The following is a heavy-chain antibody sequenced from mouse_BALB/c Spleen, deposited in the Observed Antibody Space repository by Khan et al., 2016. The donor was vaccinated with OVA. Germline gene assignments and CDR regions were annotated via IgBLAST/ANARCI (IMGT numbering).Heavy chain of an antibody. CDR2: ILPGSGSS. CDR3: ARVNYGSRDYFDY. V-gene: IGHV1-9*01. D-gene: IGHD1-1*01. CDR1: GYTFSSYW. Sequence: VQLQQSGAELMKPGASVKISCKATGYTFSSYWLEWVKQRPGHGLKWIGEILPGSGSSNYNEKFKGKATFTADISSKPTYMQLSSLTSEDSAVYYCARVNYGSRDYFDYWGQGTTLTVSS. J-gene: IGHJ2*01.